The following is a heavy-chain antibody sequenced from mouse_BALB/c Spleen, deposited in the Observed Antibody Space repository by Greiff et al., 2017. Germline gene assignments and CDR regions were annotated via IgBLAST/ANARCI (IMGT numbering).Heavy chain of an antibody. Sequence: VQLQQSGAELVKPWASVTLSCTASGFNFTDSYMHWVKQRPEQGLEWIGRIDPANGNTKYDPKFQGKATITTDTSSNTAYLKLSSLTSEDTAVYYCARPGDCYGNAFAYWGQGTLVTVSA. CDR2: IDPANGNT. CDR3: ARPGDCYGNAFAY. V-gene: IGHV14-3*02. J-gene: IGHJ3*01. D-gene: IGHD2-1*01. CDR1: GFNFTDSY.